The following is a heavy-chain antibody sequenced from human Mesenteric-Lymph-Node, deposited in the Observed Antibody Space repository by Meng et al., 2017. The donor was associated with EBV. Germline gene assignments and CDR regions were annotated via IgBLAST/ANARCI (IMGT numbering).Heavy chain of an antibody. Sequence: VVHAGAVWKKPGAVGKVSDKVSGYSRTGRSKHWVRHAPGGGLEEIAGFDPEDDETIYAQNFQCRDTMPEDRDTNSGDMELRGLRSRDTAVYYCEIVEDGFWSGGICYRFDYWGQGTLVTVSS. CDR3: EIVEDGFWSGGICYRFDY. D-gene: IGHD2-15*01. J-gene: IGHJ4*02. CDR1: GYSRTGRS. CDR2: FDPEDDET. V-gene: IGHV1-24*01.